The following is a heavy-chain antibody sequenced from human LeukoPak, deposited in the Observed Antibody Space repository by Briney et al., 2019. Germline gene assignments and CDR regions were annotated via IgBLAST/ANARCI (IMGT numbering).Heavy chain of an antibody. Sequence: SETLSLTCAVYGGSFSGYYWSWIRQPPGKGLEWIGEINHSGSTNYNPSLRSRVTISVDKSKNQFSLKLSSVTAADTAVYYCARARLESYYYYYGMDVWGQGTTVTVSS. CDR3: ARARLESYYYYYGMDV. CDR2: INHSGST. CDR1: GGSFSGYY. J-gene: IGHJ6*02. V-gene: IGHV4-34*01.